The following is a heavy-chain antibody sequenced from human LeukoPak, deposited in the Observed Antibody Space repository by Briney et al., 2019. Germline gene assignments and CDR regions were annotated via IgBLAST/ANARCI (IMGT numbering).Heavy chain of an antibody. CDR3: ACTNTFDV. J-gene: IGHJ6*04. CDR2: IYQDGSKK. V-gene: IGHV3-7*03. D-gene: IGHD2/OR15-2a*01. CDR1: GFMFSNYW. Sequence: SGGSLTLSCAASGFMFSNYWMNWVRQAPGKGLEWVANIYQDGSKKNYVDSVRGRFTISRDNAIDSPYLQMNNLRVEDTAVYYCACTNTFDVWGKGATVTVFS.